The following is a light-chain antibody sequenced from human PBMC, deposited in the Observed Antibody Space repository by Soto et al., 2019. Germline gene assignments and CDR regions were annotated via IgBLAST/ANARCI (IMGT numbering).Light chain of an antibody. Sequence: EIVLTQSPATLSLSPGERATLSCRASQSVRSYLAWYQQKPGQAPRLIIYDASNRAPGVPARFSGSGSGTDFTLTISSLEPDDFAIYYCQQRSSWPRITLGQGTRLEIK. V-gene: IGKV3-11*01. CDR2: DAS. J-gene: IGKJ5*01. CDR3: QQRSSWPRIT. CDR1: QSVRSY.